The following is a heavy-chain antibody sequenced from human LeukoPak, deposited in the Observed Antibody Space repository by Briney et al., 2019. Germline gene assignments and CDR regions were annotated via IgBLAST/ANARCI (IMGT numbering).Heavy chain of an antibody. V-gene: IGHV3-74*03. J-gene: IGHJ6*02. CDR2: INRDGSTT. CDR1: ESTFSKFW. D-gene: IGHD2/OR15-2a*01. Sequence: GGSLRLSCAASESTFSKFWMHWVRQAQGKGLVWVSGINRDGSTTTYADSVKGRFTVSRDNAEHTLYLQMNSLRAEDTAVYYCARGNYYGMDVWGQGTTVTVSS. CDR3: ARGNYYGMDV.